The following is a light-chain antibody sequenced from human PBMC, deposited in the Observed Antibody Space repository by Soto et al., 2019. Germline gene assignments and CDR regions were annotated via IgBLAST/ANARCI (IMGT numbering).Light chain of an antibody. CDR2: DAS. CDR3: QQYVSSPPKS. V-gene: IGKV3D-20*01. CDR1: QSVSSSY. Sequence: EIVLTQSPATLSLSPGERATLSCGASQSVSSSYLAWYQQKPGLAPRLLIYDASSRATGIPDRFSGSGSGTDFTLTISRLEPEEFAVYYCQQYVSSPPKSFGQGTKVEIK. J-gene: IGKJ1*01.